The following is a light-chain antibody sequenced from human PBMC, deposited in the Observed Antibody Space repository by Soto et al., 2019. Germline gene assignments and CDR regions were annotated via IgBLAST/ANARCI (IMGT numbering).Light chain of an antibody. CDR1: QSVSSSY. Sequence: EVVFTMSPCTLSLSPGERATLSCRASQSVSSSYLAWYQQKPGQAPRLLIYGASRRATGIPDRFSGSGSGTDFTLTISRLEPEDFAVYYCQQHGTTFGQGTKVDIK. V-gene: IGKV3-20*01. J-gene: IGKJ1*01. CDR2: GAS. CDR3: QQHGTT.